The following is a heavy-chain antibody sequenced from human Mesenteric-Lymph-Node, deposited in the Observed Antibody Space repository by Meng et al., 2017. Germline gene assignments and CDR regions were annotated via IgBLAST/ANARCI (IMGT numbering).Heavy chain of an antibody. V-gene: IGHV3-33*01. Sequence: QGHLVEAGGGVGQHGRARRLSWAASGFTFSSLGMHWVRQAPGKGLEWVAVIWSDGNTKYYADSVKDRFTISRDNSKSTLYLQMNSLRAEDTAVYYCTGNSHIYGFDYWGPGTLVTVSS. J-gene: IGHJ4*02. CDR2: IWSDGNTK. CDR3: TGNSHIYGFDY. CDR1: GFTFSSLG. D-gene: IGHD5-18*01.